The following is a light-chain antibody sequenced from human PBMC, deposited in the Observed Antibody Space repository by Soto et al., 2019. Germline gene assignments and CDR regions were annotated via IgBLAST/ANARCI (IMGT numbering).Light chain of an antibody. V-gene: IGKV1-33*01. CDR1: QDIDRY. CDR2: DAF. J-gene: IGKJ3*01. Sequence: DIQMTQSPSSLSASVGDRVTITCQASQDIDRYLNWYQQKPGKAPKLLIYDAFRLETGVPPRFSGDGYGTDFTLIIHSLQPEGTGTYYCQQYEYLASFGPGTKVDL. CDR3: QQYEYLAS.